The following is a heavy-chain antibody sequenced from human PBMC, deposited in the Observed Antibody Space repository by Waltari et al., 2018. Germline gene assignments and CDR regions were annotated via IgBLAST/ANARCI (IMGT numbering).Heavy chain of an antibody. CDR1: GGSISSSSYY. Sequence: QLQLQESGPGLVKPSETLSLTCTVSGGSISSSSYYWGWIRQPPGKGLEWIGSIYYSGSTYYNPSLKSRVTISVDTSKNQFSLKLSSVTAADTAVYYCAREGFSMVQGVIMEGLADYWGQGTLVTVSS. D-gene: IGHD3-10*01. V-gene: IGHV4-39*07. J-gene: IGHJ4*02. CDR3: AREGFSMVQGVIMEGLADY. CDR2: IYYSGST.